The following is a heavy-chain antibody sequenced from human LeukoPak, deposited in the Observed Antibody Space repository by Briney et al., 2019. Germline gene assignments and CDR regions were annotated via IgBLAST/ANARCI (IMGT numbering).Heavy chain of an antibody. CDR3: AKEESGFGD. CDR2: ISWNSGSI. V-gene: IGHV3-9*01. D-gene: IGHD3-16*01. J-gene: IGHJ4*02. CDR1: GFTFDDYA. Sequence: GGSLRLSCAASGFTFDDYAMHWVRQAPGKGLEWVSRISWNSGSIGYADSVKGRFTISRGNAKNSLYLQMNSLRAEDTALYYCAKEESGFGDWGQGTLVTVSS.